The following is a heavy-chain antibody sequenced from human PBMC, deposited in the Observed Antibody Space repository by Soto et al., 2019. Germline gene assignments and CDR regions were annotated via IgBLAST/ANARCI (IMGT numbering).Heavy chain of an antibody. V-gene: IGHV4-59*01. Sequence: SETLSLTCTVSGGSISSYYCSWIRQPPGKGLEWIGYIYYSGSTNYNPSLKSRVTISVDTSQDQFSLKLSSVTAADTAVYYCAIDGSNRSHYIYIGRYYYMDVWGKGTTVTVSS. CDR1: GGSISSYY. D-gene: IGHD3-16*02. CDR2: IYYSGST. CDR3: AIDGSNRSHYIYIGRYYYMDV. J-gene: IGHJ6*03.